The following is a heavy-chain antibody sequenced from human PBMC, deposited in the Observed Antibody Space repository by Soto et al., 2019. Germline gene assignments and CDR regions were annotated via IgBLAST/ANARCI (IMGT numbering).Heavy chain of an antibody. CDR2: IYNSGST. CDR1: GGSISSYY. CDR3: VRAPYGSGTKPYYFDY. J-gene: IGHJ4*02. V-gene: IGHV4-59*01. D-gene: IGHD3-10*01. Sequence: QVQLQESGPGLVKPSETLSLTCTVSGGSISSYYWSWIRQPPGKGLEWIGFIYNSGSTNYNPSLKSRVTISMDTSRNQFSLILSSVTAADTAVYYCVRAPYGSGTKPYYFDYWGQGTLVTVSS.